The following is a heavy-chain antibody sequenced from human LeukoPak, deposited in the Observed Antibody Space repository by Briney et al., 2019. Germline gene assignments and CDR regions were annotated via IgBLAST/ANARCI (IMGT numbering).Heavy chain of an antibody. CDR3: AKGSGWYV. V-gene: IGHV3-23*01. J-gene: IGHJ4*02. Sequence: PGGSLRLSCAASGFTFSSSSMSWVRQAAGKGLEWVSVISGSGGSTDYADSVKGRFTISRDNSKNTLYLQMNSLRAEDTAVYYCAKGSGWYVWGQGTLVTVSS. D-gene: IGHD6-19*01. CDR2: ISGSGGST. CDR1: GFTFSSSS.